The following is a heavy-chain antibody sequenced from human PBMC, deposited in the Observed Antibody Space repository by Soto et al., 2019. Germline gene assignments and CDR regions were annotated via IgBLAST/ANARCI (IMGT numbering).Heavy chain of an antibody. CDR1: GGSISSYY. D-gene: IGHD5-18*01. J-gene: IGHJ3*02. CDR3: ARGYSYGFPGYAFDI. V-gene: IGHV4-59*01. Sequence: QVQLQESGPGLVKPSETLSLTCTVSGGSISSYYWSWIRQPPGKGLEWIGYIYYSGSTNYNPSLKSRVTISVDTSKTQFSLKLSSVTAADTAVYYCARGYSYGFPGYAFDIWGQGTMVTVSS. CDR2: IYYSGST.